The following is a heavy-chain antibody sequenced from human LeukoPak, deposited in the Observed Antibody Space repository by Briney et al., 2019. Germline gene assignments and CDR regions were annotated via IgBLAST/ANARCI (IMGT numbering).Heavy chain of an antibody. Sequence: GASVKVSCKASGYTFANYGISWVRRAPGLGLEWMGWISGYNGKTNYAQKFQGRVTMTTDTSTRIAFMELRSLRSDDTAVYYCGRQVDTSMALPDYWGQGTLVTVSS. CDR1: GYTFANYG. CDR2: ISGYNGKT. CDR3: GRQVDTSMALPDY. D-gene: IGHD5-18*01. V-gene: IGHV1-18*01. J-gene: IGHJ4*02.